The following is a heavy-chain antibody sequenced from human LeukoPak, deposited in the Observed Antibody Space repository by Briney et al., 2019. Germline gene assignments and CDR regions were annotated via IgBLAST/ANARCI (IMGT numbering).Heavy chain of an antibody. D-gene: IGHD3-3*02. V-gene: IGHV3-23*01. Sequence: PGGSLRLSCAASGFTFSSYAMNWVRQAPGKGLEWVSAISGSGSGDSTYYAGSVKGRFTISRDNSKNTLYLQMNSLRAEDTAVYYCAKIRAPAYDFWGQGTMVTVSS. CDR2: ISGSGSGDST. J-gene: IGHJ3*01. CDR1: GFTFSSYA. CDR3: AKIRAPAYDF.